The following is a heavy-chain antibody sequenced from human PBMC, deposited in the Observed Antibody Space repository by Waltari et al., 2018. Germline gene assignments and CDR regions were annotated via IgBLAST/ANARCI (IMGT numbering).Heavy chain of an antibody. J-gene: IGHJ4*02. V-gene: IGHV4-31*01. CDR3: ARSISSYDFWSGYSAGGFDY. D-gene: IGHD3-3*01. CDR1: GGSISSGGYY. CDR2: IYYSGST. Sequence: QVQLQESGPGLVKPSQTLSLTCTVSGGSISSGGYYWSWIRPPPGKGLEWIGYIYYSGSTYYNPSLKSLVTISVDTSKNQFSLKLSSVTAADTAVYYCARSISSYDFWSGYSAGGFDYWGQGTLVTVSS.